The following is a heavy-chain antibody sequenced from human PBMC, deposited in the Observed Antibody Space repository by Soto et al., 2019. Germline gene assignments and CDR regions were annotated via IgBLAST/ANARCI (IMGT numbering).Heavy chain of an antibody. CDR2: IIPILGIA. Sequence: ASVKVSCKASGGTFSSYTISWVRQAPGQGLEWMGRIIPILGIANYAQKFQGRVTITADKSTSTAYMELGSLRSEDTAVYYCARVHYGSGSYYNPRWDYYYYYMDVWGKGTTVTVSS. D-gene: IGHD3-10*01. J-gene: IGHJ6*03. CDR1: GGTFSSYT. V-gene: IGHV1-69*02. CDR3: ARVHYGSGSYYNPRWDYYYYYMDV.